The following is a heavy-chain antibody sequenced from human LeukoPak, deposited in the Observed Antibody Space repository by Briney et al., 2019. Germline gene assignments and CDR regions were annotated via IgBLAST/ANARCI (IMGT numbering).Heavy chain of an antibody. D-gene: IGHD6-19*01. CDR2: ISGSASST. Sequence: GGSLRLSCAASGFTFSNYAMSWVRQAPGKGLEWVSAISGSASSTYHADSVKGRFTISRDNAKNSLYLQMNSLRAEDTAVYYCARDRACGCGGTRCYMDVWGKGTTVTVSS. CDR3: ARDRACGCGGTRCYMDV. CDR1: GFTFSNYA. J-gene: IGHJ6*03. V-gene: IGHV3-23*01.